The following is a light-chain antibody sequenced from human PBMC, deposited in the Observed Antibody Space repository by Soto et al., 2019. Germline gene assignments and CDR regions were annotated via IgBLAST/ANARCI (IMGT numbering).Light chain of an antibody. J-gene: IGKJ4*01. Sequence: DIVLTQSPDSLALSLGERATLNCKSSHSVFYSSNNNNYLAWYQHRAGRPPKLLIYWDSTRASGVPDRLSGSGSGTDLNLTISRLQSEDCAIYYCQKYHTWPITCGGGTKVDI. V-gene: IGKV4-1*01. CDR3: QKYHTWPIT. CDR2: WDS. CDR1: HSVFYSSNNNNY.